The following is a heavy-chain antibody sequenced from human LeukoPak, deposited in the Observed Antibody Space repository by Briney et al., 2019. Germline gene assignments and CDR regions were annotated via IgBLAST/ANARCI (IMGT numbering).Heavy chain of an antibody. D-gene: IGHD6-13*01. Sequence: PGRSLRLSCAASGFTFDDYAMHWVRQAPGKGLEWVSGISWNSGNIGYADSVKGRFTISRDNAKNSLYLQMNSLRAEDTALYYCAKKSPGIAAAGTRLTGAFDIWGQGTMVTVSS. J-gene: IGHJ3*02. CDR1: GFTFDDYA. V-gene: IGHV3-9*01. CDR3: AKKSPGIAAAGTRLTGAFDI. CDR2: ISWNSGNI.